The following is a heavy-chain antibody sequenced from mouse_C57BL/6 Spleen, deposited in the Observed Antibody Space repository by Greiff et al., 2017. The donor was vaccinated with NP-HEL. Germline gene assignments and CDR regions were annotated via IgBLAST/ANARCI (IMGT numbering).Heavy chain of an antibody. D-gene: IGHD2-2*01. Sequence: EVQLQQSGPELGKPGASVKISCKASGYTFTDYYMNWVKQSHGKSLEWIGDINPNNGGTSYNQKFKGKATLTVDKSSSTAYMELRSLTSEDSAVYYCARGVTGDYWGQGTTLTVSS. CDR2: INPNNGGT. CDR1: GYTFTDYY. CDR3: ARGVTGDY. J-gene: IGHJ2*01. V-gene: IGHV1-26*01.